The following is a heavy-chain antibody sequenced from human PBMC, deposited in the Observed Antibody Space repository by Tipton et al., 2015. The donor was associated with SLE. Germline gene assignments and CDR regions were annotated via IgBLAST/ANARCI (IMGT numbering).Heavy chain of an antibody. V-gene: IGHV4-31*02. CDR1: GFTFSSYA. J-gene: IGHJ4*02. CDR3: AREVVVVAATRSENYFDF. Sequence: LRLSCAASGFTFSSYAMSWVRQAPGKGLEWIGYNYYSGNPYYNPSLKSRVTISIDTSKNQFSLKLSSVTAADTAVYFCAREVVVVAATRSENYFDFWGQGTLVTVSS. CDR2: NYYSGNP. D-gene: IGHD2-15*01.